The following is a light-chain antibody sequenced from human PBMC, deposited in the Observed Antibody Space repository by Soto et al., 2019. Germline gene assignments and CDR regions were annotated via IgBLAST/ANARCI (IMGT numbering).Light chain of an antibody. CDR3: SSYTSSPSVV. J-gene: IGLJ2*01. CDR2: DVS. Sequence: QSALTQPASVSGSPGQSITISCTGTSSDVGGYNYVSWYQQHPGKAPKPMLYDVSNRPSGVSNRFSGAKSGNTASLTISGLQAEDEADYYCSSYTSSPSVVFGGGTKVTVL. V-gene: IGLV2-14*01. CDR1: SSDVGGYNY.